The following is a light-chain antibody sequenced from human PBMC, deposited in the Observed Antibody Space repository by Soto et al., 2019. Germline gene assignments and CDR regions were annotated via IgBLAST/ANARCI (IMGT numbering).Light chain of an antibody. J-gene: IGKJ4*01. CDR2: DAS. V-gene: IGKV1-9*01. CDR1: QGISSY. Sequence: DIQMTQSPSTLSASVGDRVTITCRASQGISSYLAWYQQKPGKAPNLLIYDASTLHSGVPSRFSGGGSGTDFTLTISSLQPEDFATYYCQQVNVYPSTFGGGTKV. CDR3: QQVNVYPST.